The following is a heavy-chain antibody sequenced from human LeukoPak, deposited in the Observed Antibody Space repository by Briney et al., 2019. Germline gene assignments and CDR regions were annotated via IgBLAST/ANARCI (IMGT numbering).Heavy chain of an antibody. D-gene: IGHD3-10*01. V-gene: IGHV4-34*01. CDR3: ARDGSGTENDY. J-gene: IGHJ4*02. CDR2: INHSGST. CDR1: GGSFSGYY. Sequence: SETLSLTCAVYGGSFSGYYWSWIRQPPGKGLEWIGEINHSGSTNYNPSLKSRVTIPVDTSKNQFSLKLSSVTAADTAVYYCARDGSGTENDYWGQGTLVTVSS.